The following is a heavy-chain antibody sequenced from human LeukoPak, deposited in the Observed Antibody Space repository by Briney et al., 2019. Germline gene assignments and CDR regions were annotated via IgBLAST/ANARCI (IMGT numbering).Heavy chain of an antibody. CDR3: ARGEGYSYGCSDY. Sequence: GGSLRLSCAASGFTFSSYVMHWVRQAPGKGPEWVALISYDGSNKYYADSVKGRFTISRDNSKNTLYLQMNSLRVEDTAVYYCARGEGYSYGCSDYWGQGTLVTVSS. V-gene: IGHV3-30*04. CDR2: ISYDGSNK. CDR1: GFTFSSYV. D-gene: IGHD5-18*01. J-gene: IGHJ4*02.